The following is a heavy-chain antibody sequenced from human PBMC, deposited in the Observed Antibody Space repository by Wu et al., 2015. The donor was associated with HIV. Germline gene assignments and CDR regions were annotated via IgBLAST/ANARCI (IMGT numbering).Heavy chain of an antibody. CDR2: IIPVSGSA. V-gene: IGHV1-69*05. Sequence: QVHLVQSGAEVKKSGSSVKVSCQASGGTFTSYAFSWVRQAPGQGFEWMGGIIPVSGSANYAQKFQGRVSITTDEITSTSYMELNSLTSEDTAVYYCARGQNYHDRNPLDFWGQGTLVTVSS. D-gene: IGHD3-22*01. CDR1: GGTFTSYA. J-gene: IGHJ4*02. CDR3: ARGQNYHDRNPLDF.